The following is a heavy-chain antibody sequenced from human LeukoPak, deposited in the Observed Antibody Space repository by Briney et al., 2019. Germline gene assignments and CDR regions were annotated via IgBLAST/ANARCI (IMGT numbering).Heavy chain of an antibody. CDR1: VGSFSGYY. J-gene: IGHJ4*02. V-gene: IGHV4-34*01. D-gene: IGHD3-3*01. CDR2: INHRGST. CDR3: ARGAGVLPLV. Sequence: PSETLSLTCAVYVGSFSGYYWSWIRQPPGKGLEWIGEINHRGSTNYNPSLKSRVTISVDTSKRQFSLKLSSVTAADTAVYYWARGAGVLPLVWGQGTLVTVSS.